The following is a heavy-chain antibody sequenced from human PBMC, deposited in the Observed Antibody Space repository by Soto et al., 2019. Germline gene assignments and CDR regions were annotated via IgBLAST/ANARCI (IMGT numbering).Heavy chain of an antibody. CDR2: IFSNDEK. Sequence: SGPTLVNPTETLTLTCTVSGFSLSNARMGVSWIRQPPGKALEWLAHIFSNDEKSYSTSLKSRPTISKDTSKSQVVLTMTNMDPVDTPTFYFARTPHRDYYNYYMDVWGKGTTVTVSS. CDR1: GFSLSNARMG. CDR3: ARTPHRDYYNYYMDV. J-gene: IGHJ6*03. V-gene: IGHV2-26*01.